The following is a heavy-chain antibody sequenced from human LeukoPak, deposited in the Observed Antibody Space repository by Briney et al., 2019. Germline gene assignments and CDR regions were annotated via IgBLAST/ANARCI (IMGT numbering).Heavy chain of an antibody. CDR3: ARLGRSGYYFDY. CDR1: GGSISSYY. J-gene: IGHJ4*02. V-gene: IGHV4-59*01. Sequence: SETLSLTCTVSGGSISSYYWSWIRQPPGKGLEWIGYIYYSGSTDYNPSLKSRVTMSVATSKNQFSLRLSSVTAADTAVYHCARLGRSGYYFDYWGQGLLVTVSS. D-gene: IGHD3-22*01. CDR2: IYYSGST.